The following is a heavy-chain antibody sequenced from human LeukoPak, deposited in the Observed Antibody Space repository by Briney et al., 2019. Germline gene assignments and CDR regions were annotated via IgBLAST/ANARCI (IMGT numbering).Heavy chain of an antibody. D-gene: IGHD2-2*01. Sequence: SETLSLTCTVSGGSISSYYWSWIRQPPGKGLEWIGYIYYSGSTNSNPSLKSRVTISVDTSKNQFSLKLSSVTAADTAVYYCARGNCTSTSCHLYFDYWGQGNLVTVSS. CDR1: GGSISSYY. V-gene: IGHV4-59*12. CDR3: ARGNCTSTSCHLYFDY. J-gene: IGHJ4*02. CDR2: IYYSGST.